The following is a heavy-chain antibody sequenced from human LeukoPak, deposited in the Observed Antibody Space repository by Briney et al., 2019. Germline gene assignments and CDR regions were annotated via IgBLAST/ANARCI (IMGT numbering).Heavy chain of an antibody. J-gene: IGHJ6*03. Sequence: SETLSLTCTVSGGSISSYYWSWVRQPPGKGLKWIGNIYYSGYTTYSPSLRSRVTISVDTSKNQFSLKLSSVTAADTAVYYCARETSQKGAHYMDVWGKGTTITLSS. D-gene: IGHD3-16*01. CDR2: IYYSGYT. CDR3: ARETSQKGAHYMDV. CDR1: GGSISSYY. V-gene: IGHV4-59*01.